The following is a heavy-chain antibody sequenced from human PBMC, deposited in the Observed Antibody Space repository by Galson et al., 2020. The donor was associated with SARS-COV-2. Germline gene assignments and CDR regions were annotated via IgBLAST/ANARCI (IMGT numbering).Heavy chain of an antibody. V-gene: IGHV3-48*03. Sequence: GGSLRLSCAASGFTFSSYEMNWVRQAPGKGLEWVSYISSSGSTIYYADSVKGRFTISRDNAKNSLYLQMNSLRAEDTAVYYCARDLTPMTMVAFDIWGQGTMVTVSS. D-gene: IGHD3-10*01. CDR2: ISSSGSTI. CDR3: ARDLTPMTMVAFDI. CDR1: GFTFSSYE. J-gene: IGHJ3*02.